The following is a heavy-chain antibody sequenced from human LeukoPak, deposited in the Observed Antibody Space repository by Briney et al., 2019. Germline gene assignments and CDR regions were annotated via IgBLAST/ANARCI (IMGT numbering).Heavy chain of an antibody. Sequence: TTSETLSLTCTVSGGSISSSSYYWGRIRQPPGKGLEWIGRIYYSGSTYYNPSLKSRVTISVDTSKNQFSLKLSSVTAADTAVYYCATSASSGYYDYWGQGTLVTVSS. J-gene: IGHJ4*02. CDR2: IYYSGST. CDR1: GGSISSSSYY. D-gene: IGHD3-22*01. V-gene: IGHV4-39*01. CDR3: ATSASSGYYDY.